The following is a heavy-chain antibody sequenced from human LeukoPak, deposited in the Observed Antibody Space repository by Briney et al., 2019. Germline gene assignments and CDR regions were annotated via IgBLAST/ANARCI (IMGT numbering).Heavy chain of an antibody. J-gene: IGHJ4*02. CDR3: AKDPQTTVVIGYFDY. CDR2: ISGSGGST. Sequence: GGSLRLSCAASGFTFSSYAMSWVRQAPGKGLEWVSAISGSGGSTYYADSVKGRSTISRDNSKNTLYLQMNSLRAEDTAVYYCAKDPQTTVVIGYFDYWGQGTLVTVSS. V-gene: IGHV3-23*01. CDR1: GFTFSSYA. D-gene: IGHD4-17*01.